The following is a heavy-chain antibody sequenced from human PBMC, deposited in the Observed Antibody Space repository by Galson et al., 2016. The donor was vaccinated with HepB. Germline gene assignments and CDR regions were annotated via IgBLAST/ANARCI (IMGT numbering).Heavy chain of an antibody. V-gene: IGHV3-33*01. J-gene: IGHJ4*02. CDR3: ARGDIVSTPGRYFDY. CDR2: TWPDGSQE. CDR1: GFTFSDYA. D-gene: IGHD5/OR15-5a*01. Sequence: SLRLSCAASGFTFSDYAMHWVRQAPGKGLEWVSLTWPDGSQEYYADSVKGRFTISRDNSKNTVSLEMNSLRAEDTAIYYCARGDIVSTPGRYFDYWGQGTLVTVSS.